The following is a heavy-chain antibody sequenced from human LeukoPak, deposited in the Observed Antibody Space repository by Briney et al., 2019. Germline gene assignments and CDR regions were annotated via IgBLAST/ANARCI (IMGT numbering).Heavy chain of an antibody. CDR2: IYTSGST. D-gene: IGHD6-19*01. J-gene: IGHJ4*02. V-gene: IGHV4-61*02. CDR3: AKPGIAVAEDY. CDR1: GGSISSGSYY. Sequence: SETLSLTCTVSGGSISSGSYYWSWIRQPAGKGLEWIGRIYTSGSTNYNPSLKSRVTISLDTSRNQFSLRLSSVTAADTAVYYCAKPGIAVAEDYWGQGTLVTVSS.